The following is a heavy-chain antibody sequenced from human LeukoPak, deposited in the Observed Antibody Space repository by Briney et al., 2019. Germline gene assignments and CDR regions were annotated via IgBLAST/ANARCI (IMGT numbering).Heavy chain of an antibody. CDR2: INPNTGDT. V-gene: IGHV1-2*02. CDR1: GYTFTGYY. CDR3: ARGYYDSSAYYSADY. D-gene: IGHD3-22*01. J-gene: IGHJ4*02. Sequence: ASVTVSCKASGYTFTGYYMHWVRQAPGQGLEWMGWINPNTGDTNYAQKFQGRVTMTRDTSISTAYMELTRLRSDDTAVYYCARGYYDSSAYYSADYWGQGTLVTVSS.